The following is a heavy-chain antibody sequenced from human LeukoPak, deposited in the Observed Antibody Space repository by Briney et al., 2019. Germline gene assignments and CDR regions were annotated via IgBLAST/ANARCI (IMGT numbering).Heavy chain of an antibody. V-gene: IGHV3-66*01. CDR3: ATQRGTTAMVRDYYGMDV. CDR1: GFTVSSNY. D-gene: IGHD5-18*01. CDR2: IYSGGST. J-gene: IGHJ6*02. Sequence: GGSLRLSCAASGFTVSSNYMSWVRQAPGKGLEWVSVIYSGGSTYYADSVKGRFTISRDNSKNTLYLQMNSLRAEDTAVYYCATQRGTTAMVRDYYGMDVWGQGTTATVSS.